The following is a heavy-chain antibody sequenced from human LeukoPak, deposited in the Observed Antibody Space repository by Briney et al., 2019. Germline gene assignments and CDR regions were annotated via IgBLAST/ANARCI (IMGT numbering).Heavy chain of an antibody. CDR2: LTADGSST. CDR1: GFTLTTYA. D-gene: IGHD1-26*01. Sequence: GGFLRLSCAASGFTLTTYAMYWVRQAPGKGLVWVSRLTADGSSTIYADSVMGRFTVSRDIAKNTLYLEMNSLRAEDTAVYYCARAQLGTPTDCWGQGTPVTVSS. V-gene: IGHV3-74*01. J-gene: IGHJ4*02. CDR3: ARAQLGTPTDC.